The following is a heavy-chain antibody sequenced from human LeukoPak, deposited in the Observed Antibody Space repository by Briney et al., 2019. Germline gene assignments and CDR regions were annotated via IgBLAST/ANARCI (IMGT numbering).Heavy chain of an antibody. CDR1: GGTFSSYA. CDR2: IIPIFGTA. Sequence: AASVKVSCKASGGTFSSYAISWVRQAPGQGLEWMGGIIPIFGTANYAQKLQGRVTITADESTSTAYMELSSLRSEGTAVYYCASYLSNGVTIFGVAFDYWGQGTLVTVSS. J-gene: IGHJ4*02. D-gene: IGHD3-3*01. CDR3: ASYLSNGVTIFGVAFDY. V-gene: IGHV1-69*13.